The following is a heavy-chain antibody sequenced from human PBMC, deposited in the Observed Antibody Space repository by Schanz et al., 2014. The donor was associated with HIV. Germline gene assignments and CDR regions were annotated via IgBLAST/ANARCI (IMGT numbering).Heavy chain of an antibody. CDR2: IRVSGSGT. J-gene: IGHJ4*02. Sequence: EVQLLESGGGFVQPGGSLRLSCAVSGFTISGYDMTWVRQAPGKGLEWVSGIRVSGSGTYYADSVKGRFTISRDNSKNTLYLQMTTLRIDDTAVYYCAKPEYDSRGNSQSHFDYWGQGTLVTVSS. V-gene: IGHV3-23*01. D-gene: IGHD3-22*01. CDR1: GFTISGYD. CDR3: AKPEYDSRGNSQSHFDY.